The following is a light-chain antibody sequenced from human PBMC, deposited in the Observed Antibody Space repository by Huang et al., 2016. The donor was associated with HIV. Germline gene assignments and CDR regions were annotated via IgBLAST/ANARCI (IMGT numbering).Light chain of an antibody. V-gene: IGKV3-11*01. Sequence: EIVLTQSPATLSLSPGERATLSCRASQSVGSSLTWYQQKPGHAPRRLIYGASNRAPGIPARFRAWGSGTDFTLTITSLEPEDFAVYCCQQSGDTPLTFGGGTKVEIK. CDR1: QSVGSS. J-gene: IGKJ4*01. CDR3: QQSGDTPLT. CDR2: GAS.